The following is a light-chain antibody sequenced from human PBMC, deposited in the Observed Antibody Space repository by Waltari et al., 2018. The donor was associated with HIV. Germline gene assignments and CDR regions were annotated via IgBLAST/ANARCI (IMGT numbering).Light chain of an antibody. V-gene: IGLV2-11*01. Sequence: QSALTQPRSLSGSPGQSVTISCTGTSSDVGRYNYVPWYQHHPGKAPNPILYDVSERPSGVPDRFSGSKSGNTASLTISGLQAEDEADYYCCSYAGTYTFVVFGGGTKLTVL. CDR3: CSYAGTYTFVV. CDR1: SSDVGRYNY. J-gene: IGLJ2*01. CDR2: DVS.